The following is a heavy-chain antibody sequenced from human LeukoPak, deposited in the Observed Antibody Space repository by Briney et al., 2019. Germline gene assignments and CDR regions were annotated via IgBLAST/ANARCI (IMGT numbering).Heavy chain of an antibody. CDR1: GFIFNMFS. V-gene: IGHV3-23*01. CDR2: ISGSGVST. Sequence: GGSLRLSCTASGFIFNMFSMSWVRQSPGKGLEWVSGISGSGVSTYYADSVKGRFTISRDNSKNTLYLQMNSLRAEDTAVYYFPSRPLNRVAFDSWGQGTLVTVSS. D-gene: IGHD5-12*01. J-gene: IGHJ4*02. CDR3: PSRPLNRVAFDS.